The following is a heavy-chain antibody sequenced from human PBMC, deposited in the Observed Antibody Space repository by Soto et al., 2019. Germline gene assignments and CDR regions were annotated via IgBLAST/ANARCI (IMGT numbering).Heavy chain of an antibody. D-gene: IGHD3-22*01. J-gene: IGHJ2*01. CDR2: IYYSGST. Sequence: QLQESGPGLVKPSQTLSLTCTVSGGSINNNDYYWNWIRQTPGKGLEWIGYIYYSGSTYYTPSIKMRIAMSGDTSKIQFSLMVGSVTAADTAIYYCARMSYYYDKWYFDLWGRGTLVAVSS. V-gene: IGHV4-30-4*01. CDR1: GGSINNNDYY. CDR3: ARMSYYYDKWYFDL.